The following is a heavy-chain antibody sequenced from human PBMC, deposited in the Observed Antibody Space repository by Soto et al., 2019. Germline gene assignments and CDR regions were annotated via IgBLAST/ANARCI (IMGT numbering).Heavy chain of an antibody. CDR2: ISGGGGST. CDR3: AKTETFNGYYNAFDY. V-gene: IGHV3-23*01. CDR1: GFSFAGYA. D-gene: IGHD3-9*01. J-gene: IGHJ4*02. Sequence: PGGSLRLSCAASGFSFAGYALTWVRLAPGKGLEWVASISGGGGSTYYADSVKGRFSISRDNSNRMVYLQMGSLTAGDTAVYYCAKTETFNGYYNAFDYRGQGTRVTVSS.